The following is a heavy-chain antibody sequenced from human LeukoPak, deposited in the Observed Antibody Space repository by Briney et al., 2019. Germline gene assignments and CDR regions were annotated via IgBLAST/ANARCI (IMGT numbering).Heavy chain of an antibody. CDR2: INPNSGGT. Sequence: GASVKASCKASGYTFTGYYMHWVRQAPGQGLEWMGWINPNSGGTNYAQKFQGRVTMTRDTSISTAYMELSRLRSDDTAVYYCARGDCSSTSCSDYYYYYMDVWGKGTTVTVSS. J-gene: IGHJ6*03. D-gene: IGHD2-2*01. CDR1: GYTFTGYY. CDR3: ARGDCSSTSCSDYYYYYMDV. V-gene: IGHV1-2*02.